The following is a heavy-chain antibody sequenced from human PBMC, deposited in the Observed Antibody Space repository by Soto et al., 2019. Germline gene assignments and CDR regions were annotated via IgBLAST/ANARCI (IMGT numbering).Heavy chain of an antibody. CDR3: ARGITMVRGVIITRDSYYYMDV. D-gene: IGHD3-10*01. CDR1: GFTFYDYG. J-gene: IGHJ6*03. Sequence: GGSLILSCAAFGFTFYDYGMSWVRQAPGKGLEWVSGINWNGGSTGYADSVKGRFTISRDNAKNSLYLQMNSLRAEDTALYHCARGITMVRGVIITRDSYYYMDVWGKGTTVTVSS. V-gene: IGHV3-20*01. CDR2: INWNGGST.